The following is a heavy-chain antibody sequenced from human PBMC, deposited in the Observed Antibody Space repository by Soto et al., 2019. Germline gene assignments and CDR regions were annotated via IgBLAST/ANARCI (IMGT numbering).Heavy chain of an antibody. CDR3: ARAFRGGYCSGGSCPVID. CDR2: IYYSGST. J-gene: IGHJ4*02. Sequence: PSETLSLTCTVSGGSISSYYWSWIRQPPGKGLEWIGYIYYSGSTNYNPSLKSRVTISVDTSKNQFSLKLSSVTAADTAVYYCARAFRGGYCSGGSCPVIDWGQGTLVTVS. D-gene: IGHD2-15*01. V-gene: IGHV4-59*01. CDR1: GGSISSYY.